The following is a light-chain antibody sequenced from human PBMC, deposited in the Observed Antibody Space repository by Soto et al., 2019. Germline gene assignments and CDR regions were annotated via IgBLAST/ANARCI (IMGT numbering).Light chain of an antibody. Sequence: QSVLTQPRSVSGSPGQSVTISCTGTSSDVGGYNYVSWYQQHPGKAPKLMIYDVSKRPSGVPDRFSGSKSGNTASLTISGLQAEDVADYYCCSYAGSYTFVFGGGTKVTVL. CDR2: DVS. V-gene: IGLV2-11*01. CDR1: SSDVGGYNY. CDR3: CSYAGSYTFV. J-gene: IGLJ2*01.